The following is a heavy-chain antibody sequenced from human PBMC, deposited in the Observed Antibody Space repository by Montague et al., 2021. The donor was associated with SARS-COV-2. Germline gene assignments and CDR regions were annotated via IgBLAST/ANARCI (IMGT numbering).Heavy chain of an antibody. J-gene: IGHJ4*02. CDR3: ARDLNDYVWGSYRYFDY. Sequence: SLRLSCAASGFTFSSYSMNWVRRAPGKGLEWVSSICSSSSYIYYADSVKGRLTISRDNAKNSLYLQMNSLRAEDTAVYYCARDLNDYVWGSYRYFDYWGQGTLVTVSS. V-gene: IGHV3-21*01. CDR2: ICSSSSYI. CDR1: GFTFSSYS. D-gene: IGHD3-16*02.